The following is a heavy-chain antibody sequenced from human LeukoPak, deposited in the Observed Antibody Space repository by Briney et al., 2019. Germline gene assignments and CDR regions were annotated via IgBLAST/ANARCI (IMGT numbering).Heavy chain of an antibody. CDR1: GGSISSYY. D-gene: IGHD3-10*01. Sequence: PSETLSLTCTVSGGSISSYYWSWIRQPPGKGLEWIGYIYYSGSTNYNPSLKSRGTIAVDTSKSQFSLKLSSVTAADTAVYYCARDRLLWFGEFAYWGQATLVTASS. CDR2: IYYSGST. CDR3: ARDRLLWFGEFAY. J-gene: IGHJ4*02. V-gene: IGHV4-59*01.